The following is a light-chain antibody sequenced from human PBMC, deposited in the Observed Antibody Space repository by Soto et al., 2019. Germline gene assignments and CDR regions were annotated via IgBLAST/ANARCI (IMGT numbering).Light chain of an antibody. V-gene: IGKV3-11*01. CDR3: RQRNNLPLLT. Sequence: EIVLTQSPATLSLSPGERATLSCRASQSVRSYLAWYQQKPGQAPRVLIYDTSNRATGIPARFSGSGSGTDFTLTISSLDPQVFAAYYCRQRNNLPLLTFGGGTSVEIK. J-gene: IGKJ4*01. CDR2: DTS. CDR1: QSVRSY.